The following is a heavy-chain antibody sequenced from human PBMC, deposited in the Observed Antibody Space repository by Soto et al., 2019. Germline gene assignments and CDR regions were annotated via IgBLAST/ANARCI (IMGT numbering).Heavy chain of an antibody. J-gene: IGHJ5*02. V-gene: IGHV4-38-2*01. CDR1: GYSISSGYY. D-gene: IGHD6-13*01. CDR2: IYHSGST. Sequence: PSETLSLTCAVSGYSISSGYYWGWIRQPPGKGLEWIGSIYHSGSTYYNPSLKSRVTISVDTSKNQFSLKLSSVTAADTAVYYCARTKVHSSWYPNWFDPWGQGTLVTVSS. CDR3: ARTKVHSSWYPNWFDP.